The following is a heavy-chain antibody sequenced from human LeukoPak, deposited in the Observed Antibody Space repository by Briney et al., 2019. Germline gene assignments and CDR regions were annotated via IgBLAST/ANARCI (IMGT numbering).Heavy chain of an antibody. CDR1: GFTFSSYG. J-gene: IGHJ4*02. Sequence: PGGSLRLSRAASGFTFSSYGMHWVRQAPGKGLEWVAFIRYDGNNKYYADSVKGRFTISRDNSKNTLFLQMNSLRPEDTAVYYCAKVRESYSSSLYYLDYWGQGTLVAVSS. V-gene: IGHV3-30*02. CDR2: IRYDGNNK. CDR3: AKVRESYSSSLYYLDY. D-gene: IGHD6-6*01.